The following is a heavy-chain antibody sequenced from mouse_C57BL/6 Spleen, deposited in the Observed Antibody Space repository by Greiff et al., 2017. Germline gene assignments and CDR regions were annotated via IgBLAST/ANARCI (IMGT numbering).Heavy chain of an antibody. CDR2: FNPSDSYT. J-gene: IGHJ3*01. D-gene: IGHD1-1*01. CDR3: ARPHYYGSGGSGFAY. V-gene: IGHV1-59*01. Sequence: QVQLQQPGPELVRPGTSVKLSCKASGYSFTSYWMHWVKQRPGQGLEWIGVFNPSDSYTNYNQKFKGKATLTVDTSSSTAYMPLSSLTSEDSAVYYCARPHYYGSGGSGFAYWGQGTLVTVSA. CDR1: GYSFTSYW.